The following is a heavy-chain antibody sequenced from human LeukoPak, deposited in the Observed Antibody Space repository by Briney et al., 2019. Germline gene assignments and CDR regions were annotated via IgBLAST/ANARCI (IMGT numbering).Heavy chain of an antibody. CDR2: LSGSGSNT. V-gene: IGHV3-23*01. CDR3: ARAVYSGGYGGYYFDY. D-gene: IGHD1-26*01. J-gene: IGHJ4*02. Sequence: GGSLRLSCAASGFTFSSYGMSWVRQAPGKGLEWASGLSGSGSNTYYADSVKGRFTISRDNSKNTLYLQMNGLRAKDTAIYYCARAVYSGGYGGYYFDYWGQGTLVTVSS. CDR1: GFTFSSYG.